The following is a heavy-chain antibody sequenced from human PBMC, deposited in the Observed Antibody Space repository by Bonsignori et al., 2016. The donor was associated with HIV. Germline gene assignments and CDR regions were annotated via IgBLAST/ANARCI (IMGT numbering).Heavy chain of an antibody. J-gene: IGHJ6*03. Sequence: GSLRLSCTVSGGSMRSYYWSWVRQPPGKGLEWIANIFYSGSTNYNPSLKSRVTISVDTSKSQFSLRLNSVTAADTAVYFCARANSSFYFYMDVWGKGTTVTVSS. V-gene: IGHV4-59*01. D-gene: IGHD6-6*01. CDR1: GGSMRSYY. CDR2: IFYSGST. CDR3: ARANSSFYFYMDV.